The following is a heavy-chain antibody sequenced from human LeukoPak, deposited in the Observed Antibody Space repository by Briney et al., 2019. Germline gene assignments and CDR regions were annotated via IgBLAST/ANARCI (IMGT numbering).Heavy chain of an antibody. CDR1: GYTFTSYD. Sequence: ASVKVSCKASGYTFTSYDINWVRQATGQGLEWMGWMNPNSGNTGYAQKFQGRVTITRNTSISTAYMELSSLRSEDTAVYYCAKDSGILWFGELSGHFDYWGQGTLVTVSS. D-gene: IGHD3-10*01. V-gene: IGHV1-8*03. CDR2: MNPNSGNT. CDR3: AKDSGILWFGELSGHFDY. J-gene: IGHJ4*02.